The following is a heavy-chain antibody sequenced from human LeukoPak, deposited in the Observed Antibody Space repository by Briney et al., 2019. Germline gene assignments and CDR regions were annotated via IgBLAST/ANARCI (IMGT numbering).Heavy chain of an antibody. Sequence: SETLSLTCTVSGGSISSGGYYWSWIRQPPGKGLEWIGYIYHSGSTYYNPSLKSRVTISVDRSKNQFSLKLSSVTAADTAVYYCARETGTGWFDPWGQGTLVTVSS. J-gene: IGHJ5*02. V-gene: IGHV4-30-2*01. CDR1: GGSISSGGYY. D-gene: IGHD1-1*01. CDR2: IYHSGST. CDR3: ARETGTGWFDP.